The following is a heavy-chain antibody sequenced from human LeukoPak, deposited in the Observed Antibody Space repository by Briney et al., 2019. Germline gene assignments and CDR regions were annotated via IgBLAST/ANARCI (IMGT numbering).Heavy chain of an antibody. D-gene: IGHD3-22*01. CDR1: GLTFDDYA. CDR3: AKDTYYDSSGYYDY. J-gene: IGHJ4*02. Sequence: PGRSLRLSCAASGLTFDDYAMHWVRQAPGKGLEWVSGISWNSGSIGYADSVKGRFTISRDNAKNSLYLQMNSLRAEDTALYYCAKDTYYDSSGYYDYWGQGTLVTVSS. CDR2: ISWNSGSI. V-gene: IGHV3-9*01.